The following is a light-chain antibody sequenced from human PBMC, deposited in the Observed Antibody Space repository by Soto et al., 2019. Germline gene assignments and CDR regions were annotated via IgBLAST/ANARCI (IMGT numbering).Light chain of an antibody. J-gene: IGKJ4*01. CDR1: QTINNH. CDR2: AAS. V-gene: IGKV1-39*01. CDR3: HQSYSTPLT. Sequence: DIQMTQSPSSLSTSVGDRVTITCRASQTINNHLNWYQQKPGRAPKILIYAASSLQSGVPSRFSGSGSGTDFTLTINNLQHEDFATYYCHQSYSTPLTFGGGTKVEIK.